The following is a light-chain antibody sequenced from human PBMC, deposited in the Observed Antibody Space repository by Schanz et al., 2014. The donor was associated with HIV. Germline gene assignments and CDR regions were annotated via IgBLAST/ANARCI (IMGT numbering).Light chain of an antibody. CDR3: LQYHAFPWT. J-gene: IGKJ1*01. CDR1: QSISTW. CDR2: KAS. V-gene: IGKV1-5*03. Sequence: DIQMTQSPSTLSASVGDRVTITCRASQSISTWLAWYQQKPGKAPKLLMYKASRLESGVPSRFSGSGSGTDFTFTISSLQPEDFATYYCLQYHAFPWTFGQGTKVDVK.